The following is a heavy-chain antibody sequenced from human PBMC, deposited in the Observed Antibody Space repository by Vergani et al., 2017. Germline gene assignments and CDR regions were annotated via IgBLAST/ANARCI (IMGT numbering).Heavy chain of an antibody. D-gene: IGHD3-22*01. CDR1: GFTFDDYG. J-gene: IGHJ4*02. CDR2: ISSSSSTI. Sequence: EVQLVESGGGVVRPGGSLRLSCAASGFTFDDYGMNWVRQAPGKGLEWVSYISSSSSTIYYADSVKGRFTISRDNAKNSLYLQMNSLRAEDTAVYYCARDRYYDPYYFDYWGQGTLVTVSS. CDR3: ARDRYYDPYYFDY. V-gene: IGHV3-48*01.